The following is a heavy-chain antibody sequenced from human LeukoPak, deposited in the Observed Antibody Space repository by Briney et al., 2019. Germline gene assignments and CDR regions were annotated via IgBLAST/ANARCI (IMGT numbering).Heavy chain of an antibody. V-gene: IGHV3-9*03. CDR3: AKAATAGTGFDC. CDR2: ISWNSGSV. J-gene: IGHJ4*02. D-gene: IGHD6-19*01. Sequence: GGSLRLSCAASGFTFDDYAMHWVRQAPGKGLEWVSGISWNSGSVGYADSVKGRFTISRDNAKNSLYLQMNSLRPEDMALYYCAKAATAGTGFDCWGQGTLVTVSS. CDR1: GFTFDDYA.